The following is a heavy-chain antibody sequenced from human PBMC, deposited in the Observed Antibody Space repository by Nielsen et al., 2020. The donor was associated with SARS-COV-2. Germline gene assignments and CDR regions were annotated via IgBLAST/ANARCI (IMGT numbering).Heavy chain of an antibody. V-gene: IGHV3-7*03. CDR2: IKQDGTEK. CDR1: GFTFISDW. CDR3: ARVGGSSWYFDN. Sequence: GGSLRLSCAVSGFTFISDWMCWVRQAPGKGLEWVANIKQDGTEKYYVDSVKGRFTISRDNAKNSMYLQMNSLRVEDTAVYYCARVGGSSWYFDNWGQGTLVTVSS. J-gene: IGHJ4*02. D-gene: IGHD6-13*01.